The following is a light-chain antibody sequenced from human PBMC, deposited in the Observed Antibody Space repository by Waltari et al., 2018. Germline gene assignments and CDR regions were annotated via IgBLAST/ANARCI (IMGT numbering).Light chain of an antibody. J-gene: IGKJ4*01. CDR1: QDISNY. CDR2: DAS. V-gene: IGKV1-33*01. Sequence: DIQMTQSPSSLSASVGDRVTITCQASQDISNYLNWYQQKPGKAPKLLIYDASNLETGVPSRFSGSGSGTDFTFTISSLQPXDIATYYCQQYDNLALTFGGGTKVEIK. CDR3: QQYDNLALT.